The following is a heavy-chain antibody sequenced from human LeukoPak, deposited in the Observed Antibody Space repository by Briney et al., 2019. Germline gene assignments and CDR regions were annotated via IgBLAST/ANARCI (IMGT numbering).Heavy chain of an antibody. D-gene: IGHD6-6*01. V-gene: IGHV4-34*01. J-gene: IGHJ4*02. Sequence: RASETLSLTCAVYGGSFSGYYWSWIRQRPGKGLEWIGEINHSGSTNYNPSLKSRVTISVDTSKNQFSLKLSSVTAADTAVYYCATPSYSSSSLDYWGQGTLVTVSS. CDR1: GGSFSGYY. CDR3: ATPSYSSSSLDY. CDR2: INHSGST.